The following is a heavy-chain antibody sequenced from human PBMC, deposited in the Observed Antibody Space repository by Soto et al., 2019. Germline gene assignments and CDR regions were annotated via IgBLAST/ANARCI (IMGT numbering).Heavy chain of an antibody. CDR3: ARKESGISHDY. J-gene: IGHJ4*02. V-gene: IGHV1-18*01. CDR1: GYTFTTYG. D-gene: IGHD1-26*01. Sequence: GASVKVSCKASGYTFTTYGISWVRQAPGQGLEWLGWISAYNGNTNYAQKLQGRVTMTTDTSTSTAHMELRSLTSDDTALFYCARKESGISHDYWGQGTLVTVSS. CDR2: ISAYNGNT.